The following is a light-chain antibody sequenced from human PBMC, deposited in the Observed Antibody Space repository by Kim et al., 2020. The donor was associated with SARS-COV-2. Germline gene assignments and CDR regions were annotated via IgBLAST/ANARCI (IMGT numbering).Light chain of an antibody. CDR1: QSVRSN. Sequence: VSPGERATLSCRASQSVRSNLAWYQQKPGQAPRLVIYGASTRATGIPARFSGSGSGIEFTLTISSLQSEDFAVYHCQQYNNWPVSFGGGTKVDIK. CDR2: GAS. V-gene: IGKV3D-15*01. J-gene: IGKJ4*01. CDR3: QQYNNWPVS.